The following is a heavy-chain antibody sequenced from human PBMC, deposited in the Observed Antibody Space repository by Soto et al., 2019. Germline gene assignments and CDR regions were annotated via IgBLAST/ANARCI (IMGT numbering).Heavy chain of an antibody. D-gene: IGHD3-10*01. Sequence: LSLSCSASGXTFSSYSMNWVRQAPGKGLEWVSSISSSSSYIYYADSVKGRFTISRDNAKNSLYLQMNSLRAEDTAVYYCARDLLGAARYYYGSGIFPWGQGTLVTVSS. CDR2: ISSSSSYI. V-gene: IGHV3-21*01. CDR1: GXTFSSYS. J-gene: IGHJ5*02. CDR3: ARDLLGAARYYYGSGIFP.